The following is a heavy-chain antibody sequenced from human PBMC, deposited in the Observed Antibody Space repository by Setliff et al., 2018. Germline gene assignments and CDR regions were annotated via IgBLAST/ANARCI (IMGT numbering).Heavy chain of an antibody. V-gene: IGHV3-23*01. CDR1: GFTFSTYA. CDR3: TKDPRTVPGYYFDS. CDR2: IGTSDGDT. D-gene: IGHD6-19*01. J-gene: IGHJ4*02. Sequence: LRLSCRASGFTFSTYAMSWVRLPLGKGLEWVSGIGTSDGDTYYGASVKGRFVISRDDSKNTLYLQMNSLRVEDTAIYYCTKDPRTVPGYYFDSWGQGILVTVS.